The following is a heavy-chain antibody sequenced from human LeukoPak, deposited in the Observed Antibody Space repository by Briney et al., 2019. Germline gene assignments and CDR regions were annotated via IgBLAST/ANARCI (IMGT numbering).Heavy chain of an antibody. J-gene: IGHJ4*02. CDR1: GGSISSYY. Sequence: SETLSLTCTVSGGSISSYYWSWIRQPPGKGLEWIGYIYYSGSTNYNPSLKSRVTISVDTSKNQFSLKLSSVAAADTAVYYCARVTYGSGSYYFDYWGQGTLVTVSS. V-gene: IGHV4-59*01. CDR2: IYYSGST. D-gene: IGHD3-10*01. CDR3: ARVTYGSGSYYFDY.